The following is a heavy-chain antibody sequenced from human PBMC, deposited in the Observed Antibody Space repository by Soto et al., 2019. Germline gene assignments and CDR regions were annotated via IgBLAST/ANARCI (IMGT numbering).Heavy chain of an antibody. D-gene: IGHD3-22*01. V-gene: IGHV4-59*01. CDR1: RGSISDYY. CDR2: FYDSGST. J-gene: IGHJ5*02. Sequence: LTCTVSRGSISDYYWGWIRQPPGKGLEWVGYFYDSGSTKYNPSLKSRVTISVDTSKNQISLEMKSVTVADTAVYYCARVGSGGYSNNWFDPWGQGTLVTVSS. CDR3: ARVGSGGYSNNWFDP.